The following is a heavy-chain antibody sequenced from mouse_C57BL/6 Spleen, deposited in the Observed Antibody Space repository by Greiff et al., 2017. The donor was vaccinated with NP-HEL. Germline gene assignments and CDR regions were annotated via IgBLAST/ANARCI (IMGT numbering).Heavy chain of an antibody. V-gene: IGHV5-17*01. CDR2: ISSGSSTI. J-gene: IGHJ4*01. Sequence: DVKLVESGGGLVKPGGSLKLSCAASGFTFSDYGMHWVRQAPEKGLEWVAYISSGSSTIYYADTVQGRFTISRDNAKHTLFLQMTSLRSEDTAMYYCAREFTTVGADYAMDYWGQGTSVTVSS. CDR3: AREFTTVGADYAMDY. D-gene: IGHD1-1*01. CDR1: GFTFSDYG.